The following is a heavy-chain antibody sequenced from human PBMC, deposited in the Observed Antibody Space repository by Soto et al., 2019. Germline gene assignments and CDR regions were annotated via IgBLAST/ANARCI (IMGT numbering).Heavy chain of an antibody. CDR3: ARFTYETTGYYAF. Sequence: ASVKVSCKTSGFTFTTYYIHWVRQAPGQGLEWMGMIEPSGGSTNYAQKFQGRITMTSDMSTSTVYMELSSLRSEDTAVYYCARFTYETTGYYAFWGQGTLVTSP. J-gene: IGHJ4*02. CDR1: GFTFTTYY. D-gene: IGHD3-9*01. V-gene: IGHV1-46*01. CDR2: IEPSGGST.